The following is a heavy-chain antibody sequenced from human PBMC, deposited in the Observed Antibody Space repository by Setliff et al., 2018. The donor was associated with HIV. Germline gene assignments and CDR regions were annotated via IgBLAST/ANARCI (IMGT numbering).Heavy chain of an antibody. J-gene: IGHJ5*02. CDR2: IKEDGSEK. Sequence: PGGSLRLSCAASGLTFSSYWMSWVRQAPGKGLEWMANIKEDGSEKYYVDSVKGRFTISRDNTKNSLYLQLNSLRAEDTAVYSWARGEPTLGGGVVVGAPTVIDIPNPLQSLPWG. D-gene: IGHD3-16*01. CDR1: GLTFSSYW. CDR3: ARGEPTLGGGVVVGAPTVIDIPNPLQSLP. V-gene: IGHV3-7*01.